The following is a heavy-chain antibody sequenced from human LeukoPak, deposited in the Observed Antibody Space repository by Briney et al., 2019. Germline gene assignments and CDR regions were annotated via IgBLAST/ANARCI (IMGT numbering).Heavy chain of an antibody. D-gene: IGHD6-19*01. CDR3: ARDGSSGWYPYYYGMDV. V-gene: IGHV3-7*01. CDR1: GFTFSSYW. Sequence: GGSLRLSCAASGFTFSSYWMSWVRQAPGKGLEWVANIKQDGSEKYYVDSVKGRFTISRDNAKNSLYLQMNSLRAEDTAVYYCARDGSSGWYPYYYGMDVWGQGTTVTVSS. CDR2: IKQDGSEK. J-gene: IGHJ6*02.